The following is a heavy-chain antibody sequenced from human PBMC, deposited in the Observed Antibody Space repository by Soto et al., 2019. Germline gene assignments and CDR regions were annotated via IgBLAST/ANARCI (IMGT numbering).Heavy chain of an antibody. CDR3: AKGGITLVRGSFDY. CDR1: GFTVRANY. CDR2: IYSGGTT. Sequence: GGSLRLSCAVSGFTVRANYMSWVRQAPGKGLEWVSVIYSGGTTYYADSVKGRFIISRDISKNTLYLQMNILRAEDTAVYYCAKGGITLVRGSFDYWGQGDLVTVSS. D-gene: IGHD3-10*01. J-gene: IGHJ4*02. V-gene: IGHV3-53*01.